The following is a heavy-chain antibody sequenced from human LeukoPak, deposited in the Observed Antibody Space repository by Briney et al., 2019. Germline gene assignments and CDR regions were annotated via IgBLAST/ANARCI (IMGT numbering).Heavy chain of an antibody. CDR1: GFTFDDYG. J-gene: IGHJ4*02. V-gene: IGHV3-20*04. CDR2: INWNGGST. Sequence: GGSLRLSCAASGFTFDDYGMCWVRQVPGEGLERVSGINWNGGSTGYADSVRGRFTISRDNAKNSLYLQMSSLGAEDTALYYCVRSFNTYGYPTGYWGQGTLVTVSS. D-gene: IGHD6-13*01. CDR3: VRSFNTYGYPTGY.